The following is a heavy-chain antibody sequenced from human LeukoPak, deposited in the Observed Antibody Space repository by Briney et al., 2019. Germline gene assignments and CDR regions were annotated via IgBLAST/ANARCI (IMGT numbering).Heavy chain of an antibody. Sequence: GGSLRLTCAASGFTFSSYGMHWVRQAPGEGLEWVAFIRYDGSNKYYADSVKGRFTISRDNSKNTLYLQMNSLRAEDTAVYYCAREIWAAAGSGYFDYWGQGTLVTVSS. CDR1: GFTFSSYG. J-gene: IGHJ4*02. CDR3: AREIWAAAGSGYFDY. V-gene: IGHV3-30*02. D-gene: IGHD6-13*01. CDR2: IRYDGSNK.